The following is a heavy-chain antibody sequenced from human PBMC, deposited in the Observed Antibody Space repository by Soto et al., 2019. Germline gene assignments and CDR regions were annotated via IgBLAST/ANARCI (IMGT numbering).Heavy chain of an antibody. D-gene: IGHD2-21*02. CDR1: GYTFTSYA. Sequence: QVQLVQSGAEEKKPGASVKVSCKASGYTFTSYAMHWVRQAPGQRLEWMGWINAGNGNTKYSQKFQGRVAITRDTSSSTAYMELSSLRSEVTALYYRARSVVVVTAPDYWGQGTLGTVSS. V-gene: IGHV1-3*05. CDR3: ARSVVVVTAPDY. J-gene: IGHJ4*02. CDR2: INAGNGNT.